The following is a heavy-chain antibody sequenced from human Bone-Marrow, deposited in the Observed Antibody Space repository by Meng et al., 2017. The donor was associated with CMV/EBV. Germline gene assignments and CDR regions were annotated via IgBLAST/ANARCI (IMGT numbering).Heavy chain of an antibody. D-gene: IGHD3-22*01. Sequence: GGSLRLSCAASGFTFSSYAMSWVRQAPGKGLEWVSAISGSGGSTYYADSVKGRFTISRDNSKNTLYLQMNSLRAEDTAVYYCAKKLEYYDSSGSFDYWGPGHRVTGAS. V-gene: IGHV3-23*01. CDR1: GFTFSSYA. J-gene: IGHJ4*02. CDR3: AKKLEYYDSSGSFDY. CDR2: ISGSGGST.